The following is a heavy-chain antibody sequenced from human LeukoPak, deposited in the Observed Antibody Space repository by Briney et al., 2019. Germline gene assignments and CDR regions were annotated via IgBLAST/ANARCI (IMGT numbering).Heavy chain of an antibody. V-gene: IGHV4-39*07. CDR3: ARERSITMIRGVINGWFDP. CDR1: GGSISSSSYY. J-gene: IGHJ5*02. D-gene: IGHD3-10*01. Sequence: SETLSLTCTVSGGSISSSSYYWGWIRQPPGKVLESIGSIYYSGNPYYNPSLKSRVTISVDTSKNQFSLKLSSVTAADTAVYYCARERSITMIRGVINGWFDPWGQGTLVTVSS. CDR2: IYYSGNP.